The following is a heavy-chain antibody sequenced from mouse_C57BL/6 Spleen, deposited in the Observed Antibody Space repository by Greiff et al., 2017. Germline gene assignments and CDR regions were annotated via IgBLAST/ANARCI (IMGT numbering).Heavy chain of an antibody. CDR2: IYPSDSET. V-gene: IGHV1-61*01. CDR3: ARLGGTAYYFDY. D-gene: IGHD1-1*01. Sequence: VQLQQPGAELVRPGSSVKLSCKASGYTFTSYWMDWVKQRPGQGLEWIGNIYPSDSETHYNQKFKYKATLTVDKSSSTAYMQLSSLTSEDSAVYYCARLGGTAYYFDYWGQGTTLTVSS. J-gene: IGHJ2*01. CDR1: GYTFTSYW.